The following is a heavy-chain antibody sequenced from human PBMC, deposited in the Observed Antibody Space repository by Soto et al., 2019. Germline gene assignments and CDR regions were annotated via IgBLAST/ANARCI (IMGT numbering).Heavy chain of an antibody. V-gene: IGHV3-11*01. CDR2: ISTSGSTI. Sequence: GGSLRLSCAASGFTFSDYYMSWIRQAPGKGLEWLSYISTSGSTIYYADSVKGRFTISRDNAQNSVYLQMNSLRAEDAAVYYCAKITIHYWYFDPWGRGTLVTVSS. D-gene: IGHD3-3*01. CDR1: GFTFSDYY. J-gene: IGHJ2*01. CDR3: AKITIHYWYFDP.